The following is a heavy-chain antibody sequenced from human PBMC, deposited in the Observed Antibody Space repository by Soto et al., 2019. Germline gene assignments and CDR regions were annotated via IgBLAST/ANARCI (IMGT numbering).Heavy chain of an antibody. J-gene: IGHJ5*02. Sequence: SETLSLSCTVSGGSISSGGYYWCWIRQHPGKGLEWIGYIYYSGSTYYNPSLKSRVTISVDTSKNQFSLKLSSVTAADTAVYYCARDNTPIAVAGIGWFDPWGQGTLVTVSS. D-gene: IGHD6-19*01. CDR2: IYYSGST. CDR1: GGSISSGGYY. V-gene: IGHV4-31*03. CDR3: ARDNTPIAVAGIGWFDP.